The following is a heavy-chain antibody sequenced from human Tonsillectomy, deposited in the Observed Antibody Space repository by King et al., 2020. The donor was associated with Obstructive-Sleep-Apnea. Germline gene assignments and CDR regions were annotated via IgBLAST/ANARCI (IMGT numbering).Heavy chain of an antibody. CDR2: IIPIFGSP. CDR3: ARGRGGYYETSGSYSYFDY. J-gene: IGHJ4*02. Sequence: VQLVESGAEVKKPGSSVTVSCKASGGSFSSYGISWVRQAPGQGLEWMGGIIPIFGSPNYAQKFQNRVTISADEYTSTAYMELSSLRSEDTAVYYCARGRGGYYETSGSYSYFDYWGQGTLVTVSS. D-gene: IGHD3-22*01. CDR1: GGSFSSYG. V-gene: IGHV1-69*01.